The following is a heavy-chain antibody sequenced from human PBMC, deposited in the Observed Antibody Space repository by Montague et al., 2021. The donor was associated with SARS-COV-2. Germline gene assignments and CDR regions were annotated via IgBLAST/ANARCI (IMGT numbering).Heavy chain of an antibody. CDR3: AREGLVGGDYFDL. CDR1: RDSIVGYD. V-gene: IGHV4-4*09. CDR2: ECRLRLA. Sequence: SETLSLTCTVSRDSIVGYDRRWSEQHPSEGQAPNAFECRLRLAGNNPSLKSRGTISVDTSKNQVSLRLKSVTAADTAVYYCAREGLVGGDYFDLWGQGTLVTVSS. J-gene: IGHJ4*02. D-gene: IGHD3-16*01.